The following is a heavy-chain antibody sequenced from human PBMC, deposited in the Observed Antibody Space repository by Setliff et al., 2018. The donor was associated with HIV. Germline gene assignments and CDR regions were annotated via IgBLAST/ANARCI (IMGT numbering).Heavy chain of an antibody. CDR3: ARLFQWMSFSFDI. CDR2: INHSGST. J-gene: IGHJ3*02. D-gene: IGHD5-12*01. Sequence: SETLSLTCAVYGGSFSGYYWSWIRQPPGKGLEWIGEINHSGSTNYNPSLKSRVTISVDTSKRQFSLKLSSVTAADTAVYYCARLFQWMSFSFDIWGQGTLVTVSS. V-gene: IGHV4-34*01. CDR1: GGSFSGYY.